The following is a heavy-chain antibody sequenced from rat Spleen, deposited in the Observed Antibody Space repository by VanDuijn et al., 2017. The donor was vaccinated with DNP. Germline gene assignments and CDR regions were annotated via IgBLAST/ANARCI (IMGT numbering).Heavy chain of an antibody. D-gene: IGHD1-4*01. V-gene: IGHV1-43*01. Sequence: QVQLQQSGAELAKPGSSVKISCKASGYTFTNDYIGWIKQATGQGLEFIGYIHAGGGGTYYNEKFKGRATLTVGKSSSTAFMQLSSRTPDDSAVYYCARWGGPGYFDYWGQGVMVTVSS. CDR2: IHAGGGGT. CDR1: GYTFTNDY. J-gene: IGHJ2*01. CDR3: ARWGGPGYFDY.